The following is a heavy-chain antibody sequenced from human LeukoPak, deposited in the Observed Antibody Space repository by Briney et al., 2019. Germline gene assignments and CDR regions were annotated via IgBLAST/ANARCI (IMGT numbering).Heavy chain of an antibody. CDR3: ARLRASVVPAAIDWFDP. V-gene: IGHV4-59*01. J-gene: IGHJ5*02. Sequence: SETLSLTCTVSGGSISSYYWSWIRQPPGKGLEWIGYIYYSGSTNYNPSLKSRVTISVDTSKNRFSLKLSSVTAADTAVYYCARLRASVVPAAIDWFDPWGQGTLVTVSS. CDR1: GGSISSYY. CDR2: IYYSGST. D-gene: IGHD2-2*01.